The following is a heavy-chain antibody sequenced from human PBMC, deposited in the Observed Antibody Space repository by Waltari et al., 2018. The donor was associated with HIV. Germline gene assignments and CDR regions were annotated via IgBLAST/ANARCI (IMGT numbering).Heavy chain of an antibody. Sequence: EVQLVQSGAEVRKSGESLKTSCKASGYTFTNYWIAWVRQMSGEGLEWMGIIYPFDSDTRYNPSFEGQITISADKSLATAYLEWSNLNASDAAIYYCARLFYYDTTGYINNAFDIWGQGTVVTVS. J-gene: IGHJ3*02. CDR3: ARLFYYDTTGYINNAFDI. CDR2: IYPFDSDT. D-gene: IGHD3-22*01. V-gene: IGHV5-51*03. CDR1: GYTFTNYW.